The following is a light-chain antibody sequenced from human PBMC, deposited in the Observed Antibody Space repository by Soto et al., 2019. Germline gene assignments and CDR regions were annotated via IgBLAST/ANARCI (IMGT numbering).Light chain of an antibody. CDR2: DDN. CDR3: GSWDSSLSAYV. J-gene: IGLJ1*01. Sequence: QSVLKQPPSVSAAPGQKVTISCSGSSSNIGGNSVSWYQQLPVTAPKLLIYDDNKRPSGIPDRFSGSKSGTSATLGITGFQTGDEADYYCGSWDSSLSAYVFGTGTKVTVL. V-gene: IGLV1-51*01. CDR1: SSNIGGNS.